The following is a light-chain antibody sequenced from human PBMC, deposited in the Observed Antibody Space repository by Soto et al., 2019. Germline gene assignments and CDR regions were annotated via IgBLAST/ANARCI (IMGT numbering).Light chain of an antibody. CDR2: GAS. CDR3: QQYNNWPSWT. V-gene: IGKV3-15*01. CDR1: HSVSSN. J-gene: IGKJ1*01. Sequence: EIVKTQSPATLSVSPGERATLSCRASHSVSSNLAWYHQKPGQAPRLLIYGASTRATGIPARFSGSGSGTEFTLTISSLQSEDFAVYYCQQYNNWPSWTFGQGTKVDIK.